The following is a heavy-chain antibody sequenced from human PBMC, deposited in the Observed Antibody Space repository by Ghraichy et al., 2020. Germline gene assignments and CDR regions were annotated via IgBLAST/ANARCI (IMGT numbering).Heavy chain of an antibody. V-gene: IGHV3-48*02. J-gene: IGHJ4*02. CDR3: VKDVGRILRTLDS. CDR2: ISSSSRTI. CDR1: GFTFSDCS. Sequence: GGSLRLSCAASGFTFSDCSMNWVRQSPGKGLEWVSYISSSSRTIYYADSVKGRFTISRDNAKNSLYLQMNSLRDDDTAVYYCVKDVGRILRTLDSWGQGTLVTVSS. D-gene: IGHD2-15*01.